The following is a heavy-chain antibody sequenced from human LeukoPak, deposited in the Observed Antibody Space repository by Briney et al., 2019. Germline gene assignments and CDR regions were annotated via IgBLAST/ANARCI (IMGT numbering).Heavy chain of an antibody. CDR3: AKEAPYYFDY. J-gene: IGHJ4*02. V-gene: IGHV3-30-3*01. Sequence: PGGSLRLSCAASGFTFSSYAMSWVRQAPGKGLEWVAVISYDGSNKYYADSVKGRFTISRDNSKNTLYLQMNSLRAEDTAVYYCAKEAPYYFDYWGQGTLVTVSS. CDR1: GFTFSSYA. CDR2: ISYDGSNK.